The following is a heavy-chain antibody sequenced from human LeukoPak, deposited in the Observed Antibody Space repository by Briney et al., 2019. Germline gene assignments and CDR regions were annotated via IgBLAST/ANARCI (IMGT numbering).Heavy chain of an antibody. CDR2: INHSGST. CDR3: ARALRANYDFWSGYYLDHYFDY. Sequence: SSETLSLTCAVYGGSFSGYYWSWIRQPPGKGLEWIGEINHSGSTNYNPSLKSRVTISVDTSKNQFSLKLSSVTAADTAVYYCARALRANYDFWSGYYLDHYFDYWGQGTLVTVSS. D-gene: IGHD3-3*01. CDR1: GGSFSGYY. J-gene: IGHJ4*02. V-gene: IGHV4-34*01.